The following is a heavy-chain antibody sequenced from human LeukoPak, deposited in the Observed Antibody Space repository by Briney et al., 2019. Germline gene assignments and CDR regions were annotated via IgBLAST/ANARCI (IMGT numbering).Heavy chain of an antibody. J-gene: IGHJ4*02. Sequence: ASVKVSCKASGGTFSSYAISWVRQAPGQGLEWMGGIIPIFGTANYAQKFQGRVTITTDESTSTAYMELNSLRSEDTAVYYCARGPIMDPNYFDYWGQGTLVTVSS. CDR1: GGTFSSYA. CDR3: ARGPIMDPNYFDY. D-gene: IGHD2-8*01. V-gene: IGHV1-69*05. CDR2: IIPIFGTA.